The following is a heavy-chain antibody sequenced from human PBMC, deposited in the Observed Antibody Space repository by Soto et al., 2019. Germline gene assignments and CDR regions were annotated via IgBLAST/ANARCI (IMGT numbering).Heavy chain of an antibody. V-gene: IGHV1-18*01. CDR1: GYTFSTYC. CDR2: SVADSGNT. Sequence: QVQLVQSGAEVTKPGASVKASCNTSGYTFSTYCLSWVRQAPGQGLEWRGCSVADSGNTIYTRKFQGRFTVTTDRSPRTGYMDFKSLTSDDTALYFCARVAGSGSGSRHVDNWGQGTLVIVSS. D-gene: IGHD3-10*01. J-gene: IGHJ4*02. CDR3: ARVAGSGSGSRHVDN.